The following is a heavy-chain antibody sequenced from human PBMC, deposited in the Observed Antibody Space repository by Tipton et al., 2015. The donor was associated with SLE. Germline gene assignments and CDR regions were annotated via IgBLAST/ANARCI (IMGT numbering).Heavy chain of an antibody. CDR1: GFTFSSYE. J-gene: IGHJ3*02. CDR2: ISSSGSTI. Sequence: SLRLSCAASGFTFSSYEMNWVRQAPGKGLEWVSYISSSGSTIYYADSVKGRFTISRDNAKNSLYLQMNSLRAEDTAVYYCARTGLGDAFDIWGQGTMVTVSS. CDR3: ARTGLGDAFDI. V-gene: IGHV3-48*03. D-gene: IGHD3-10*01.